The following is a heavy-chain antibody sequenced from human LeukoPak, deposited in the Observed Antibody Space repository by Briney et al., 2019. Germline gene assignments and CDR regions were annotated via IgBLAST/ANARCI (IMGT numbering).Heavy chain of an antibody. CDR3: ARGLYYDYVWGSYRLWYFDY. CDR1: GGSFSGYY. V-gene: IGHV4-34*01. Sequence: SETLSLTCAVYGGSFSGYYWSWIRQPPGKGLEWIGEINHSGSTNYNPSLKSRVTISVDTSKNQFSLKLSSVTAADTAVYYCARGLYYDYVWGSYRLWYFDYWGQGTLVTVSS. D-gene: IGHD3-16*02. J-gene: IGHJ4*02. CDR2: INHSGST.